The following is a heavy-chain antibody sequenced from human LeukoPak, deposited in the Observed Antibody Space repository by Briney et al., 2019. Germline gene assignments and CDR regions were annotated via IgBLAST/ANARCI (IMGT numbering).Heavy chain of an antibody. Sequence: GASVKVSCKASGYTFTSYYMHWVRQAPGQGLERMGIINPSGGSTSYAQKFQGRVTMTRDMSTSTVYMELSSLRSEDTAVYYCARNRIVGATAYYYYYMDVWGKGTTVTVSS. J-gene: IGHJ6*03. CDR1: GYTFTSYY. CDR2: INPSGGST. CDR3: ARNRIVGATAYYYYYMDV. D-gene: IGHD1-26*01. V-gene: IGHV1-46*01.